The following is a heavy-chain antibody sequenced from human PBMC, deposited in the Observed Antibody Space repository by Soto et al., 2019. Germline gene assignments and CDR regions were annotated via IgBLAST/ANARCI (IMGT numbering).Heavy chain of an antibody. V-gene: IGHV6-1*01. CDR1: GDSVSSKSGA. CDR2: TYYRTNWHN. Sequence: QLQQSGPRLVKPSQTLSLTCAISGDSVSSKSGAWNWIRQSPSRGLEWLGRTYYRTNWHNDFAVSVRSRIIINPDPSKIHFSLQLHSVTPEDTGVYYCARDRAQYGMDVWGQGTTVTVSS. CDR3: ARDRAQYGMDV. J-gene: IGHJ6*02. D-gene: IGHD3-10*01.